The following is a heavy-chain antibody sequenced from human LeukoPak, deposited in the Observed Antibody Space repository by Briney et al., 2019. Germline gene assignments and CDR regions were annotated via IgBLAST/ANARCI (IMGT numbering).Heavy chain of an antibody. D-gene: IGHD1-26*01. CDR2: SYTTGST. Sequence: SETLSLTCTVSGGSISSYYWSWIRQPAGKGLEWIGRSYTTGSTNYNPSLKSRVTMSLDTSKNQLSLNLSSVTAADTAVYYCARSGGSGFQLDSWGQGTLVTVSS. J-gene: IGHJ4*02. CDR3: ARSGGSGFQLDS. V-gene: IGHV4-4*07. CDR1: GGSISSYY.